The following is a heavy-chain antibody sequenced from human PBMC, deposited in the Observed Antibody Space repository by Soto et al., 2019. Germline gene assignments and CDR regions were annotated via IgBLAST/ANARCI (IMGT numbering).Heavy chain of an antibody. J-gene: IGHJ4*02. CDR1: GGSISSGDYY. CDR3: ARLDRGLWSGYSFDY. D-gene: IGHD3-3*01. CDR2: IYYSGST. V-gene: IGHV4-30-4*01. Sequence: SETLSLTCTVSGGSISSGDYYWSWIRQPPGKGLEWIGYIYYSGSTYYSPSLKSRVTISVDTSKNQFSLKLSSVTAADTAVYYCARLDRGLWSGYSFDYWGQGTLVTVS.